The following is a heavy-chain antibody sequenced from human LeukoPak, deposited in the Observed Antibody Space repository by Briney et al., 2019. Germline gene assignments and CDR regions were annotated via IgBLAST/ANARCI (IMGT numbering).Heavy chain of an antibody. CDR2: IYYSGST. D-gene: IGHD6-19*01. V-gene: IGHV4-39*07. Sequence: SETLSLTCTVSGGSISSGSYYWGWIRQPPGKGLEWIGSIYYSGSTNYNPSLKSRVTISVDTSKNQFSLKLSSVTAADTAVYYCASMYSSGWSPKYNWFDPWGQGTLVTVSS. J-gene: IGHJ5*02. CDR3: ASMYSSGWSPKYNWFDP. CDR1: GGSISSGSYY.